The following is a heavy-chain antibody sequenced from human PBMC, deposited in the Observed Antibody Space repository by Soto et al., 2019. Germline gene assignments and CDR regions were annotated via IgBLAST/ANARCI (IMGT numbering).Heavy chain of an antibody. CDR3: ARDITFAVAANLLYYYYYYGMDV. D-gene: IGHD6-13*01. CDR1: GFTFSSYW. V-gene: IGHV3-7*01. J-gene: IGHJ6*02. CDR2: IKQDGSEK. Sequence: GGSLRLSCAASGFTFSSYWMSWVRQAPGKGLEWVANIKQDGSEKYYVDSVKGRFTNSRDNAKNSLYLQMNSLRAEDTAEYYCARDITFAVAANLLYYYYYYGMDVWGQGTTVTVSS.